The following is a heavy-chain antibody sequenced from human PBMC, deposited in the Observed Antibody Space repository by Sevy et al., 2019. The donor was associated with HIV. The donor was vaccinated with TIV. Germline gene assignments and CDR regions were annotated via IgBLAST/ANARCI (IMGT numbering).Heavy chain of an antibody. D-gene: IGHD5-18*01. CDR1: GYTFTDYF. CDR3: ASPGGYRYGSLLDN. J-gene: IGHJ4*02. Sequence: ASVKVSCKASGYTFTDYFMHWVRQAPGQGLEWMAWINPNSGDTKYAQKFQGRVTVTRDTSIRTAYMELSRLRVDDTAVYYWASPGGYRYGSLLDNWGQGTLVTVSS. CDR2: INPNSGDT. V-gene: IGHV1-2*02.